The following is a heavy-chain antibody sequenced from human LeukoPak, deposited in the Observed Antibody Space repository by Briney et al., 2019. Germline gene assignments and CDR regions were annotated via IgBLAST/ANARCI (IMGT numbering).Heavy chain of an antibody. Sequence: PSETLSLTCTVSGGSISSYYWSWIRQPAGKGLEWIGRIYTSGSTNYNPSLKSRVTMSVDTSKNQFSLKLTSVTAADTAVYYCARDRLGSRGASYFDYWGQGTLVTVSS. CDR3: ARDRLGSRGASYFDY. D-gene: IGHD1-26*01. J-gene: IGHJ4*02. V-gene: IGHV4-4*07. CDR1: GGSISSYY. CDR2: IYTSGST.